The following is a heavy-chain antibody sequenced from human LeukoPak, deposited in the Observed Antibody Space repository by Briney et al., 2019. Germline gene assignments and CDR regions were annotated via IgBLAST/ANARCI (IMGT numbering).Heavy chain of an antibody. J-gene: IGHJ4*02. CDR2: ISSSSIYI. CDR1: GFTFGSYN. CDR3: ARGHSNYGDYFDY. D-gene: IGHD4-11*01. Sequence: SGGSLRLSCVASGFTFGSYNMNWVRQAPGKGLEWVSSISSSSIYIYYADSVKGRFTISRDNAKSSLSLQMNSLRAEDTAVYYCARGHSNYGDYFDYWGQGTLVTVSS. V-gene: IGHV3-21*01.